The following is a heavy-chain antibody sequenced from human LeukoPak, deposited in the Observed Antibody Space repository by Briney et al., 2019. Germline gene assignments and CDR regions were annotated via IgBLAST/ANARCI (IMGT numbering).Heavy chain of an antibody. CDR1: GFTFSSYA. CDR2: ISGSGGST. CDR3: AKDGSYYGSGSYYLI. V-gene: IGHV3-23*01. Sequence: PGGSLRLSCAASGFTFSSYAMSWVRQAPGKGLEWVPAISGSGGSTYYADSVKGRFTISRDNSKNTLYLQMNSLRAEDTAVYYCAKDGSYYGSGSYYLIWGQGTMVTVSS. D-gene: IGHD3-10*01. J-gene: IGHJ3*02.